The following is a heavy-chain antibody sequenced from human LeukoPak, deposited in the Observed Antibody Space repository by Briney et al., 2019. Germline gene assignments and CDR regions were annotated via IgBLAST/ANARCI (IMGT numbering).Heavy chain of an antibody. D-gene: IGHD3-22*01. J-gene: IGHJ4*02. CDR3: ASSTYYYDSSGRNRYYFDY. CDR1: GGSFSGYY. CDR2: INHSGST. Sequence: SETLSLTCAVYGGSFSGYYWSWIRQPPGKGLEWIGEINHSGSTNYNPSLKSRVTISVDTSKNQFSLKLSSATAADTAVYYCASSTYYYDSSGRNRYYFDYWGQGTLVTVSS. V-gene: IGHV4-34*01.